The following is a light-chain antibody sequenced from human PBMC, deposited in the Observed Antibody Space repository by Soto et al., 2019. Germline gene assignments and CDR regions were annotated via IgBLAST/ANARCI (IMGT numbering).Light chain of an antibody. V-gene: IGKV3-20*01. CDR1: QSLHSNF. CDR3: HQSGISPLT. CDR2: SAS. J-gene: IGKJ3*01. Sequence: EIVLTQFPGTLSLSPGERATLSCRASQSLHSNFLVWYQQKPGQAPRLLISSASRRATGIPDRFSGSGSGTHFSITITTLDPEDFAVYYCHQSGISPLTFGPGNRVDVK.